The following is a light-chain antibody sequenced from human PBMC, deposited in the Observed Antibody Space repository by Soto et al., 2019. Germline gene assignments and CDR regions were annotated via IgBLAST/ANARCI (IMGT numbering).Light chain of an antibody. J-gene: IGLJ1*01. V-gene: IGLV2-23*03. CDR3: CSYAGSSTFYV. CDR1: SSDVGSYNL. CDR2: EGS. Sequence: QSVLTQPASVSGSPGQSITISCTGTSSDVGSYNLVSWYQQHPGKAPKLMIYEGSKRPSGVSNRFSGSNSGNTASLTISGLQAEDGADYYCCSYAGSSTFYVFGTGTKVTVL.